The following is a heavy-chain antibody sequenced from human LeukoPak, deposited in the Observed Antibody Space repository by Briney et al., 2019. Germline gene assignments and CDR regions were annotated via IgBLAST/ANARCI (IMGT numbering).Heavy chain of an antibody. V-gene: IGHV1-46*01. CDR1: GYTFTTYY. Sequence: GASVKVSCKASGYTFTTYYIHWVRQAPGQGLEWMALINPSGGSTHYAQKFQGRVTMTRDTSTSTAYMDLSSLTSEDTAVYYCARDLLGSSSSKPGYWGQGTLVTVSS. D-gene: IGHD2-2*01. CDR2: INPSGGST. CDR3: ARDLLGSSSSKPGY. J-gene: IGHJ4*02.